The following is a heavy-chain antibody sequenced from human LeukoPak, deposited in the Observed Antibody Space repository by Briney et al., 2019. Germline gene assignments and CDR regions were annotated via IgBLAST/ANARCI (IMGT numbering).Heavy chain of an antibody. CDR1: GFTFSNYA. V-gene: IGHV3-23*01. CDR2: VSGSGRTT. Sequence: PGGSLRLSCAVSGFTFSNYAMSWVRQATGKGLEWVSGVSGSGRTTVYADSVKGRFTISRDNSKSMIFLEMNSLGAEDTAVYYCAKDLLHGSGSYSWGVFDYWGQGALVTVSP. CDR3: AKDLLHGSGSYSWGVFDY. J-gene: IGHJ4*02. D-gene: IGHD3-10*01.